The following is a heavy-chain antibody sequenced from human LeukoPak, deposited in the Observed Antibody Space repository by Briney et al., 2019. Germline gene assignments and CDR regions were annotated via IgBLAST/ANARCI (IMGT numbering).Heavy chain of an antibody. CDR2: ISAYNGNT. Sequence: ASVKVSCKASGYTFTSYGISWVRQAPGQGLEWMGWISAYNGNTNYAQKLQGRVTMTTDTSTSTAYMELRSLRSDDTAVYYCARVGDIVATRSEFDYRGQGTLVTVSS. V-gene: IGHV1-18*01. CDR1: GYTFTSYG. J-gene: IGHJ4*02. D-gene: IGHD5-12*01. CDR3: ARVGDIVATRSEFDY.